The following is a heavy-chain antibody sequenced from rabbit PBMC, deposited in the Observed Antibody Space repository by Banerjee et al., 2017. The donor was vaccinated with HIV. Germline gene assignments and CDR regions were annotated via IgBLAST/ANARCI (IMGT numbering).Heavy chain of an antibody. CDR3: ARSYPYYTDSYGGYDL. V-gene: IGHV1S45*01. Sequence: QEQLEESGGGLVQPEGSLTLTCTASGFSFSSSYCMCWVRQAPGKGLEWIACIGLDNHVNTAYASWAKGRFTISKTSSTTVTLQMTSLTAADTATYFCARSYPYYTDSYGGYDLWGQGTLVTVS. CDR1: GFSFSSSYC. J-gene: IGHJ3*01. CDR2: IGLDNHVNT. D-gene: IGHD6-1*01.